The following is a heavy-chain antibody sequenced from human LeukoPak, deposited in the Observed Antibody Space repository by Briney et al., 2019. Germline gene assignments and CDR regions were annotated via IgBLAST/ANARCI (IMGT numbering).Heavy chain of an antibody. V-gene: IGHV3-30*02. CDR3: AKDGFDGYWYFDL. Sequence: GVSLRLSCAASGFTFSSYGMHWVRQAPGKGLEWVAFIRYDGSNKYYADSVKGRFTISRDNSKNTLYLQMNSLRAEDTAVYYCAKDGFDGYWYFDLWGRGTLVTVSS. CDR2: IRYDGSNK. J-gene: IGHJ2*01. CDR1: GFTFSSYG. D-gene: IGHD3-10*01.